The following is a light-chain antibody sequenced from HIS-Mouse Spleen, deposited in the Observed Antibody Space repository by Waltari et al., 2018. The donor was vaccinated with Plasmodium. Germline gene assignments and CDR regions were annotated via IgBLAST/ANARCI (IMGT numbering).Light chain of an antibody. V-gene: IGLV2-23*01. CDR2: EGS. CDR1: NSEVGSYNL. J-gene: IGLJ3*02. Sequence: QSALTQPAYVSGSPGQSITISCTGTNSEVGSYNLVSWYQQHPGKAPKLMIYEGSKRPSGVSNRFSGSKSGNTASLTISGLQAEDEADYYCCSYAGSSTWVFGGGTKLTVL. CDR3: CSYAGSSTWV.